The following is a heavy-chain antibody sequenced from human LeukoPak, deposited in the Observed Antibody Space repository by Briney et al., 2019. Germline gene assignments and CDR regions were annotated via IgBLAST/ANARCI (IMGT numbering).Heavy chain of an antibody. Sequence: ASVKVSCKASGYTFTSYGISWVRQAPGQGLEWMGWISAYNGNTNYAQKLQGRVTMTTDTSTSTAYMELRSLRADDTAIYYCARGGTQWELRGDFDYWGQGTLVTVSS. J-gene: IGHJ4*02. D-gene: IGHD1-26*01. V-gene: IGHV1-18*01. CDR2: ISAYNGNT. CDR1: GYTFTSYG. CDR3: ARGGTQWELRGDFDY.